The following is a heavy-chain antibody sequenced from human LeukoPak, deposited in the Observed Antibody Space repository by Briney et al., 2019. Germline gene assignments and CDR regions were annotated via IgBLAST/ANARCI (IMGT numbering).Heavy chain of an antibody. CDR3: AKGQELDAGVVDS. V-gene: IGHV3-23*01. J-gene: IGHJ4*02. CDR2: IRSNGDTT. Sequence: PGGSLRLSCTASGVTFSILAVTCVRQAPEKGLEWVSTIRSNGDTTYNADSVKGRFTISRDNSKISLYLELNSLKVEDTATFSCAKGQELDAGVVDSWGQGTMVTVSS. CDR1: GVTFSILA. D-gene: IGHD1-1*01.